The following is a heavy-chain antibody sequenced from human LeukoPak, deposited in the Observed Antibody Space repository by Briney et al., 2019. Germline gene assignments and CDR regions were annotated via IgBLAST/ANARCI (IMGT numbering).Heavy chain of an antibody. CDR1: GYSFTSYW. CDR2: IDPSDSYT. Sequence: GESLKISCKGSGYSFTSYWISWVRQMPGKGLEWMGRIDPSDSYTNCSPSFQGHVTISSDKSISTAYLHWSSLKASDTAMYYCASPVGDSYGSGLDYWGQGTLVTVSS. V-gene: IGHV5-10-1*01. J-gene: IGHJ4*02. D-gene: IGHD3-10*01. CDR3: ASPVGDSYGSGLDY.